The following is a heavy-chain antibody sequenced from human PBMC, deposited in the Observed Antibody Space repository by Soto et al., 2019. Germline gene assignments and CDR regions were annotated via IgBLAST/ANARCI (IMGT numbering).Heavy chain of an antibody. D-gene: IGHD2-15*01. CDR2: ISYDGVNK. CDR3: AKDSDSGGFDY. Sequence: QVQLVESGGGVVQPGRSLRVSCAASGFSFSSSGMHWVRQAPGKGLEWVAVISYDGVNKYYGDSVKGRFTISRDNSKNTLFLQMTSLRPDDTALYYCAKDSDSGGFDYWGQGTLVTVSS. J-gene: IGHJ4*02. CDR1: GFSFSSSG. V-gene: IGHV3-30*18.